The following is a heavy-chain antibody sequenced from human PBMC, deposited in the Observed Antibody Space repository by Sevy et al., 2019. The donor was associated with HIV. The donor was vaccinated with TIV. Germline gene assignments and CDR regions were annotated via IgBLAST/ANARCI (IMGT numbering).Heavy chain of an antibody. CDR3: VREGAPYRNIRYCSGNNCFYNWFDP. J-gene: IGHJ5*02. CDR1: GFTFNDYA. Sequence: GGSLRLSCAASGFTFNDYALHWVRQAPGKGLEWVAIISSDGDNTYYADTVKGRFTISRDNSKNTVYLQMNRLRAEDNAFYYCVREGAPYRNIRYCSGNNCFYNWFDPWGQGTLVTVSS. CDR2: ISSDGDNT. D-gene: IGHD2-15*01. V-gene: IGHV3-30-3*01.